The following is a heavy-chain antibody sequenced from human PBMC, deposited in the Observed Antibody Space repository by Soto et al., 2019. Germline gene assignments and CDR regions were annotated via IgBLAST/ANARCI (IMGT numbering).Heavy chain of an antibody. Sequence: SGFTVSSNYMSWVRQAPGKGLEWVSAISGSGGSTYYADSVKGRFTISRDNSKNTLYLQMNSLRAEDTAVYYCAKGHLKGGLAYWGQGTLVTVSS. J-gene: IGHJ4*02. D-gene: IGHD3-16*01. CDR3: AKGHLKGGLAY. V-gene: IGHV3-23*01. CDR1: GFTVSSNY. CDR2: ISGSGGST.